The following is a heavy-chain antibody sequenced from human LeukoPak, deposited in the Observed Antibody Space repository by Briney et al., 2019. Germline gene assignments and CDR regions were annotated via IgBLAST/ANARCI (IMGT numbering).Heavy chain of an antibody. V-gene: IGHV4-34*01. D-gene: IGHD6-6*01. CDR2: INHSGST. Sequence: SETLSLTCAVYGGSFSGYCWSWIRQPPGKGLEWIGEINHSGSTNYNPSLKSRVTISVDTSKNQFSLKLSSVTAADTAVYYCARIPFLRYSSSFGVYFDYWGQGTLVTVSS. CDR3: ARIPFLRYSSSFGVYFDY. CDR1: GGSFSGYC. J-gene: IGHJ4*02.